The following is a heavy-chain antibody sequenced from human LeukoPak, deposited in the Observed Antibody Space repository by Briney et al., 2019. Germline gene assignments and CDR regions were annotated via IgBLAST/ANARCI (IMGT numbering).Heavy chain of an antibody. CDR3: ARGGTSGWRTPNDDY. J-gene: IGHJ4*02. Sequence: ASVKVSCKASGYTFTTYGISWVRQAPGQGLEWMGWSSPYNGNTNYAQKLRGRATMTTDTSTSTAYMELRSLRSDDTAVYYCARGGTSGWRTPNDDYWGQGTLVTVSS. CDR1: GYTFTTYG. CDR2: SSPYNGNT. D-gene: IGHD6-19*01. V-gene: IGHV1-18*01.